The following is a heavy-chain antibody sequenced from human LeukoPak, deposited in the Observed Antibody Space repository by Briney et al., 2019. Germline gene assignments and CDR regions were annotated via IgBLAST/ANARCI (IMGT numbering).Heavy chain of an antibody. CDR2: IRTKVSDYST. D-gene: IGHD4-17*01. Sequence: GGSPRLSCAASGFSFTVHYMDWFRQAPGKGREWGARIRTKVSDYSTDYAASVKGRFTISRDDSKTSLYLQMISLRTEDTAVYYCSRAQSHGDYFDYWGQGALVTVSS. J-gene: IGHJ4*02. CDR1: GFSFTVHY. CDR3: SRAQSHGDYFDY. V-gene: IGHV3-72*01.